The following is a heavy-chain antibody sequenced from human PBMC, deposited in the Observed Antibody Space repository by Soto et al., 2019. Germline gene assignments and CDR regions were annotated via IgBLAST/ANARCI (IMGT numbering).Heavy chain of an antibody. CDR1: GFTFSSYA. CDR2: ISGSGGST. V-gene: IGHV3-23*01. Sequence: EVQLLESGGGLVQPGGSLRLSCAASGFTFSSYAMSWVRQAPGKGLEWVSAISGSGGSTDYADSVKGRFTISRDNSKNTLYLQLHSLRAEDTAVYYCAKAPLIVVVMSDAFDIWGQGTMVTVSS. CDR3: AKAPLIVVVMSDAFDI. J-gene: IGHJ3*02. D-gene: IGHD3-22*01.